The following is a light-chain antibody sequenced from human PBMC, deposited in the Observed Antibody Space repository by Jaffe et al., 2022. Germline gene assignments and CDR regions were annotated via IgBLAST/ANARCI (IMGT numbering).Light chain of an antibody. J-gene: IGKJ2*01. CDR1: QSVSSNY. Sequence: EIVLTQSPGTLSLSPGERATLSCRASQSVSSNYLAWYQQKPGQALRLLIYGASIRASGIPDRFSGSGSGTDFTLTISRLEPEDFAVYYCQQFGSSPPMYTFGQGTKLEIK. CDR3: QQFGSSPPMYT. V-gene: IGKV3-20*01. CDR2: GAS.